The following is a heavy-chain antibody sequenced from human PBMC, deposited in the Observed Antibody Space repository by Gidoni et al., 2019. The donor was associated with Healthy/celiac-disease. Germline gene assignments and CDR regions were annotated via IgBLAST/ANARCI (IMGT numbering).Heavy chain of an antibody. Sequence: QVQLVQSGAAVKKPGASVKVSCKASGYTFTGYYMHWVPQAPGQGLEWMGWINPNSGGTNYAQKFQGRVTMTRDTSISTAYMELSRLRSDDTAVYYCARERGPSEGNWNYAPSYGNWFDPWGQGTLVTVSS. CDR2: INPNSGGT. CDR1: GYTFTGYY. CDR3: ARERGPSEGNWNYAPSYGNWFDP. V-gene: IGHV1-2*02. D-gene: IGHD1-7*01. J-gene: IGHJ5*02.